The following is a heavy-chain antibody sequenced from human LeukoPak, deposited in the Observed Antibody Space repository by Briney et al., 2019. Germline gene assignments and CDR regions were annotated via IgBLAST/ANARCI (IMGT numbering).Heavy chain of an antibody. J-gene: IGHJ4*02. CDR1: GFTFRSYA. CDR3: AKDRVSGVVAILIGGY. Sequence: GRSLRLSCAASGFTFRSYAMHWVRQAPGKGLEWVVLISYDGSKENYADSVKGRITISRDNSKNTLYLQMNSLRVEDTAVYYCAKDRVSGVVAILIGGYWGQGTLVTVSS. V-gene: IGHV3-30*04. D-gene: IGHD3-22*01. CDR2: ISYDGSKE.